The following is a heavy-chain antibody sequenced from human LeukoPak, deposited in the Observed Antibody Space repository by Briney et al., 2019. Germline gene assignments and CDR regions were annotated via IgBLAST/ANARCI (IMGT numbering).Heavy chain of an antibody. J-gene: IGHJ2*01. V-gene: IGHV3-7*01. CDR2: MKQDESEK. Sequence: GGSLTLSCATSGFTFSGYWMTWVRPPPGKRLEWVANMKQDESEKYYMDSVKGRFTISRDNAKNSLDLQMNSLRAEDTAVYYCARDVLGWYFDLWGRCTLVTVSS. CDR1: GFTFSGYW. CDR3: ARDVLGWYFDL. D-gene: IGHD3-10*02.